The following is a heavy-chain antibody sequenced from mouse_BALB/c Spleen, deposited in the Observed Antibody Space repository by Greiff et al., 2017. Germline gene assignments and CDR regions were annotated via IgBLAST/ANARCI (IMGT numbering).Heavy chain of an antibody. CDR3: VRRGRYDSFDY. Sequence: QVQLKQSGPGLVAPSQSLSITCTVSGFSLTSYDISWIRQPPGKGLEWLGVIWTGGGTNYNSAFMSRLSISKDNSKSQVFLKMNSLQTDDTAIYYCVRRGRYDSFDYWGQGTTLTVSS. CDR1: GFSLTSYD. J-gene: IGHJ2*01. CDR2: IWTGGGT. V-gene: IGHV2-9-2*01. D-gene: IGHD2-14*01.